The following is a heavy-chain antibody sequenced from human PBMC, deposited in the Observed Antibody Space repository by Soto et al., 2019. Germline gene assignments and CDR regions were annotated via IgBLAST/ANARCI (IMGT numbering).Heavy chain of an antibody. V-gene: IGHV6-1*01. CDR1: GDSVSSNSAA. D-gene: IGHD3-10*01. Sequence: SQTLSLTCAISGDSVSSNSAAWNWIRQSPSRGLEWLGRTYYRSKWYNDYAISVENRITINPDPSKNQFSLQLNSVTPEDTAIYYCARGLNYYDSGGPSYAMDVWGQGTTVTVSS. J-gene: IGHJ6*02. CDR3: ARGLNYYDSGGPSYAMDV. CDR2: TYYRSKWYN.